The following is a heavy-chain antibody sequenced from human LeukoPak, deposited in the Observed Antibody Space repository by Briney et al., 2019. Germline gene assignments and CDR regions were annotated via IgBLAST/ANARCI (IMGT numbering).Heavy chain of an antibody. Sequence: GGSLRFSCAASGFTFSRYEMNWVRQAPGKGLEWVSYISSTGSTIYYADSVKGRFTISRDNAKNSLYLQMNSLRAEDTAVYYCARDALAATGTRGDYWGQGTLVTVSS. D-gene: IGHD6-13*01. CDR1: GFTFSRYE. CDR3: ARDALAATGTRGDY. CDR2: ISSTGSTI. J-gene: IGHJ4*02. V-gene: IGHV3-48*03.